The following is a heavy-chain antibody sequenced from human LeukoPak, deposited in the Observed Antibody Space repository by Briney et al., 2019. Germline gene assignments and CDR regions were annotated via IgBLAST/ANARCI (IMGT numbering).Heavy chain of an antibody. CDR3: ARDKVRGATLFDY. CDR1: GFTFSNYW. D-gene: IGHD3-10*01. J-gene: IGHJ4*02. CDR2: INQDGSEK. V-gene: IGHV3-7*01. Sequence: GGSLRLSCAASGFTFSNYWMSWVRQAPGQGLEWVAIINQDGSEKHYVDSVKGRFTISRDNAKNSLFLQMNSLRAEDTAVYYCARDKVRGATLFDYWGQGMLVSVSS.